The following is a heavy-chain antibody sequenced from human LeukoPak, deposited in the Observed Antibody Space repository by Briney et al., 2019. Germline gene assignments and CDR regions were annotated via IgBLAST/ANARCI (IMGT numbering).Heavy chain of an antibody. CDR3: AREVVPAAQYYYYGMDV. CDR1: GFTFSSYA. V-gene: IGHV3-30-3*01. D-gene: IGHD2-2*01. CDR2: ISYDGSNK. Sequence: PGGSLRLSCAASGFTFSSYAMHWVRQAPGKGLEWVAVISYDGSNKYYADSVKGRFTISRDNSKSTLYLQMNSLRAEDTAVYYCAREVVPAAQYYYYGMDVWGQGTTVTVSS. J-gene: IGHJ6*02.